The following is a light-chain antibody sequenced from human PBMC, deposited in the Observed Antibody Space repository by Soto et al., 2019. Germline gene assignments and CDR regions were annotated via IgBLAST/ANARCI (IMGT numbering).Light chain of an antibody. CDR3: QQYNSYWT. CDR1: QSISNW. J-gene: IGKJ1*01. V-gene: IGKV1-5*01. CDR2: DAS. Sequence: DIEMTQSPSSLPACVGDRVTVTCRASQSISNWLAWYQQKPGKAPKVLIYDASSLETGVPSRFSGSGSGTEFTLTISSLQPDDFATYYCQQYNSYWTFGQGTKVDIK.